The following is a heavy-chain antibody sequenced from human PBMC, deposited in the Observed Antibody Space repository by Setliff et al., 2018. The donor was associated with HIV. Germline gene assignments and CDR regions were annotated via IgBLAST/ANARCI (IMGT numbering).Heavy chain of an antibody. CDR2: IYHNGFA. V-gene: IGHV4-59*11. D-gene: IGHD2-2*01. Sequence: PSETLSLTCTVSGDSITGRWLSWIRQPPGKGLEWTGNIYHNGFANYNPSLKSRLTISVDTSKNQVSLTLSSATPADTAVYYCARHICGTTACYAVDVWGPGTMVTVSS. CDR3: ARHICGTTACYAVDV. J-gene: IGHJ3*01. CDR1: GDSITGRW.